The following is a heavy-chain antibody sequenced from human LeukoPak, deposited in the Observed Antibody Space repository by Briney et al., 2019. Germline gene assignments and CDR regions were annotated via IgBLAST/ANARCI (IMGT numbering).Heavy chain of an antibody. CDR2: ISGSGDNT. J-gene: IGHJ4*02. D-gene: IGHD3-22*01. CDR1: GFTFSSYS. V-gene: IGHV3-23*01. Sequence: GGSLRLSCAASGFTFSSYSMSWVRQAPGKGLEWVSGISGSGDNTYYADSVKGRFTISRDNSKNTLYVQVNSLGTEDTAAYYCAKGSYYDSSGSFYFDYWGQGTLVTVSS. CDR3: AKGSYYDSSGSFYFDY.